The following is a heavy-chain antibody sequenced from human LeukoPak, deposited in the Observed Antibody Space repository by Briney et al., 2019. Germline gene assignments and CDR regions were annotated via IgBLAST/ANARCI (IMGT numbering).Heavy chain of an antibody. CDR2: INPSGGST. CDR1: GYTFTGHY. CDR3: ARDPRYCSSTSCPYYYYYMDV. Sequence: ASVKVSCKASGYTFTGHYMHWVRQAPGQGLEWMGIINPSGGSTSYAQKFQGRVTMTRDTSTSTVYMELSSLRSEDTAVYYCARDPRYCSSTSCPYYYYYMDVWGKGTTVTVSS. D-gene: IGHD2-2*01. V-gene: IGHV1-46*01. J-gene: IGHJ6*03.